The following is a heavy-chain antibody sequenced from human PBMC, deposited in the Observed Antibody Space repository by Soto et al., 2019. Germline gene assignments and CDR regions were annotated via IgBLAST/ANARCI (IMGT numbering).Heavy chain of an antibody. CDR1: GYSFSTYG. V-gene: IGHV3-30*18. D-gene: IGHD1-20*01. Sequence: GGSLRLSFAASGYSFSTYGMRWVRQAPGKGLEWIIFISYDGSNKFYLDSVKGRFSISRDNSRNTLYLQMDSLRPEDTATYYCAKVGGNWNPDYWGQGTLVTVSS. J-gene: IGHJ4*02. CDR3: AKVGGNWNPDY. CDR2: ISYDGSNK.